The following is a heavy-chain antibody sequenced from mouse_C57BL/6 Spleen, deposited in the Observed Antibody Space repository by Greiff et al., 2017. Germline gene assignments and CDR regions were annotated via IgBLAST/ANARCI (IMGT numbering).Heavy chain of an antibody. V-gene: IGHV1-55*01. CDR3: ARFTTVVSFDY. CDR2: IYPGSGST. J-gene: IGHJ2*01. D-gene: IGHD1-1*01. CDR1: GYTFTSYW. Sequence: VQLQQSGTVLARPGASVKMSCKTSGYTFTSYWITWVKQRPGQGLEWIGDIYPGSGSTNYNEKFKSKATLTVDTSSSTAYMQLSSLTSEDSAVYYCARFTTVVSFDYWGQGTTLTVSS.